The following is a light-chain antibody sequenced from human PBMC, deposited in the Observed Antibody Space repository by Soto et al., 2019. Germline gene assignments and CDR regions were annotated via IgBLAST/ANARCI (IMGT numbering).Light chain of an antibody. CDR3: GTWDGSLSGVV. Sequence: QSVLTQPPSVSAAPGQKVTISCSGSSSNIGNNYVSWYQQLPGTAPKLLIYDNNKRPSGIPDLFSGSKSGTSATLGIAGLQTGDEADNYCGTWDGSLSGVVFGGGTKLTVL. V-gene: IGLV1-51*01. CDR2: DNN. J-gene: IGLJ2*01. CDR1: SSNIGNNY.